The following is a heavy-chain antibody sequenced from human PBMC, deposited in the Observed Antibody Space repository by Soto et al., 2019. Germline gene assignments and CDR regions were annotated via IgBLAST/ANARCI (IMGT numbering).Heavy chain of an antibody. V-gene: IGHV3-33*01. D-gene: IGHD2-2*01. J-gene: IGHJ4*02. CDR1: GFTFSSYG. Sequence: QVQLVESGGGVVQPGRSLRLSCAASGFTFSSYGMHWVRQAPGKGLEWVAVIWYDGRNKYYADSVKGRFTISRDNSKNTLYLQMNSLRAKDTAVYYCARSDRRCSPNCVEVADYWGQGTLVTVSS. CDR3: ARSDRRCSPNCVEVADY. CDR2: IWYDGRNK.